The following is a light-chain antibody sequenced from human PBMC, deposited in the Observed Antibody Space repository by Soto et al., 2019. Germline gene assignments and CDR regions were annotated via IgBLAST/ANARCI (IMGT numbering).Light chain of an antibody. CDR1: SGHSNYA. J-gene: IGLJ7*01. Sequence: QPVLTQSPSASASLGASVKLTCTLSSGHSNYAIAWHQQQPEKGPRYLMKVNSGGSHIKGDGIPDRFSGSSSGAERYLFISRLQSEDEADYYCQTWCTGSAIVVFGGGTQLTVL. CDR2: VNSGGSH. V-gene: IGLV4-69*01. CDR3: QTWCTGSAIVV.